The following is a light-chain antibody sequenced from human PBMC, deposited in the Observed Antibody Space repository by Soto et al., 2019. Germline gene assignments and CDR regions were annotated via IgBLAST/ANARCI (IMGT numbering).Light chain of an antibody. CDR3: MQSIQLPWT. J-gene: IGKJ1*01. V-gene: IGKV2D-29*01. CDR2: EVS. CDR1: QSLLHSDGKTY. Sequence: DIVLTQTPLSLSVTPGQPASISCKSSQSLLHSDGKTYLCWYLQKAGQPPQVLIYEVSNRFSGVPERLIGSGSGTDFTLRISRVEAEDGGVYYCMQSIQLPWTFGQGTKVEVK.